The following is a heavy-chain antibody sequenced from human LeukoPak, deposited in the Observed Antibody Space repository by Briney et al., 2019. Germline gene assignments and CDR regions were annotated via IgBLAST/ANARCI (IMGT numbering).Heavy chain of an antibody. D-gene: IGHD6-13*01. CDR3: AKYSSSWYSMRYYYYYMDV. CDR2: IRYDGSNK. J-gene: IGHJ6*03. V-gene: IGHV3-30*02. Sequence: GGSLRLSCAASGFTFSSSTMNWVRQAPGEGLEWVAFIRYDGSNKYYADSVKGRFTISRDNSKNTLYLQMNSLRAEDTAVYYCAKYSSSWYSMRYYYYYMDVWGKGTTVTISS. CDR1: GFTFSSST.